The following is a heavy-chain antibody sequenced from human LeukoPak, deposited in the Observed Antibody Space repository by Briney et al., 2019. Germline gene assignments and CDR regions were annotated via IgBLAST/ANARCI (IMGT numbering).Heavy chain of an antibody. Sequence: GGSLRLSCAASGFTFSSYAMSGVRQAPGKGLEWDSAISGSGGSTYYADSVKGRFTISRDNSKNTLYLQMNSLRAEDTAVYYCAKDTDTAMAYYFDYWGQGTLVTVSS. V-gene: IGHV3-23*01. D-gene: IGHD5-18*01. CDR2: ISGSGGST. J-gene: IGHJ4*02. CDR1: GFTFSSYA. CDR3: AKDTDTAMAYYFDY.